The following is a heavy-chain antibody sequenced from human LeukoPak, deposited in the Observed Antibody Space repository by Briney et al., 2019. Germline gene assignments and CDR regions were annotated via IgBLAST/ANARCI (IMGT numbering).Heavy chain of an antibody. V-gene: IGHV1-69*01. CDR2: IIPIFGTA. CDR1: GGTFSRYA. D-gene: IGHD5-12*01. J-gene: IGHJ4*02. CDR3: ARAYSGYDFFDY. Sequence: SVKVSCKASGGTFSRYAISWVRQAPGQGLEWMGGIIPIFGTANYAQKFQGRVAITADESTSTAYMEVSSLRSEDTAVYYCARAYSGYDFFDYWGQGILVTVSS.